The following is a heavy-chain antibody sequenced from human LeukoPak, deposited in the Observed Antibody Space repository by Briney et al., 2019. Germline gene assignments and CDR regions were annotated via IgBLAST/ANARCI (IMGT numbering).Heavy chain of an antibody. CDR1: GGSFSGYY. J-gene: IGHJ4*02. V-gene: IGHV4-34*01. Sequence: MTSETLSLTCAVYGGSFSGYYWSWIRQPPGKGLEWIGEINHSGSTNYNPSLKSRVTISVDTSKNQFSLKLSSVPAADTAVYYCARDSGEAEVPAAMFDYWGQGTLVTVSS. CDR3: ARDSGEAEVPAAMFDY. D-gene: IGHD2-2*01. CDR2: INHSGST.